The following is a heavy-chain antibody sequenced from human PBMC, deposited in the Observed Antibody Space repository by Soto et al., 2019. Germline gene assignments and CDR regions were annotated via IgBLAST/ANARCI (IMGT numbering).Heavy chain of an antibody. J-gene: IGHJ6*02. CDR1: GFIFSGSA. CDR3: ARGQGAATGDYYYHGMDV. D-gene: IGHD2-15*01. CDR2: IRSRANNFAT. V-gene: IGHV3-73*01. Sequence: PVGSLRLSCAASGFIFSGSAIHWVRQASGKGLEWVGRIRSRANNFATSSAASVKGRFTFSRDDSKNTAYLQMNTLKPEDTAVYYCARGQGAATGDYYYHGMDVWGQGTTVTVSS.